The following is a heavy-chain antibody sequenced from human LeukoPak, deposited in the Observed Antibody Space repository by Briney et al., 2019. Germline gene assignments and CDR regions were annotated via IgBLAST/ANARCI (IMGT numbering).Heavy chain of an antibody. CDR1: GITFSSYA. V-gene: IGHV3-23*01. CDR2: ISGSGGST. Sequence: SGGSLRLSCAASGITFSSYAMSWVRQAPGKGLEWVSAISGSGGSTDYADSVKGRFTISRDNSKNTLFLQMNSLRAEDTAVYYCAKGRGGTYYSWDYWGQGTLVTVSS. J-gene: IGHJ4*02. D-gene: IGHD1-26*01. CDR3: AKGRGGTYYSWDY.